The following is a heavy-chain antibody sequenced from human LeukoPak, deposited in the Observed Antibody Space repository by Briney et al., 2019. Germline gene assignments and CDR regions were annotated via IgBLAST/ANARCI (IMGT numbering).Heavy chain of an antibody. V-gene: IGHV4-59*01. Sequence: SKTLSLTCTVSGGSISSYYWSWIRQPPGKGLELIGYIYYSGSTNYNPSLKSRVTISVDTSKNQFSLKLSSVTAADTAVYYCARSGTYDILTGYLPPLDYWGQGTLVTVSS. J-gene: IGHJ4*02. D-gene: IGHD3-9*01. CDR3: ARSGTYDILTGYLPPLDY. CDR2: IYYSGST. CDR1: GGSISSYY.